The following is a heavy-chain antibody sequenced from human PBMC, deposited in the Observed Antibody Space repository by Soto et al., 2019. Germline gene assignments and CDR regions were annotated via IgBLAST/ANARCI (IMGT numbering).Heavy chain of an antibody. D-gene: IGHD5-12*01. Sequence: QVQLVQSGAEVKKPGASVKVSCKASGYTFTGYYMHWVRQAPGQGLEWMGWINPNSGGTNYAQKCQGWVTMTRDTSISTAYMELRRRRSDDTAVYYCARGYSGHDQLNHYYYYYMDVWGKGTTVTVSS. V-gene: IGHV1-2*04. CDR1: GYTFTGYY. CDR2: INPNSGGT. J-gene: IGHJ6*03. CDR3: ARGYSGHDQLNHYYYYYMDV.